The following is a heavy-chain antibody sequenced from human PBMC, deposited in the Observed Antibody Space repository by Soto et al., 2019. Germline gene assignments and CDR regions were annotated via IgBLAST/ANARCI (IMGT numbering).Heavy chain of an antibody. D-gene: IGHD3-16*02. J-gene: IGHJ4*02. CDR2: ISCSCGST. V-gene: IGHV3-23*01. Sequence: GGSLRLSCAASGFTFSSYAMIGVRRAPGKGLDGVSAISCSCGSTYYADSVRGRFTISRDNSKNTLYRQMNSLRAEDTAVYYCADSRPPPGYVWGGYRYPGYWGQGTLVTVSS. CDR1: GFTFSSYA. CDR3: ADSRPPPGYVWGGYRYPGY.